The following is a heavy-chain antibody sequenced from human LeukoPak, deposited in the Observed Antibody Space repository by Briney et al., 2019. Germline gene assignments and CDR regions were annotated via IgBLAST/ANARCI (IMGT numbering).Heavy chain of an antibody. Sequence: PGGSLRLSCAASGFTFSSYAMHWVRQAPGKGLEWVAIIWYDGSNKYYADSVRGRFTISRDNSKNTLYLQMNSLRVEDTAMYYCAGGEPYVYWGQGTLVTVSS. CDR3: AGGEPYVY. CDR2: IWYDGSNK. J-gene: IGHJ4*02. V-gene: IGHV3-33*08. CDR1: GFTFSSYA. D-gene: IGHD1-14*01.